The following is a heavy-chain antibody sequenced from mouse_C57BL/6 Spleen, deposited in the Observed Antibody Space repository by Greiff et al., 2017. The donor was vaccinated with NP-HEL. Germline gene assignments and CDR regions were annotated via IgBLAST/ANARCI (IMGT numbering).Heavy chain of an antibody. CDR3: ARGGSSWYFDV. CDR2: ISYDGSN. V-gene: IGHV3-6*01. D-gene: IGHD1-1*01. J-gene: IGHJ1*03. CDR1: GYSIPSGYY. Sequence: VQLQESGPGLVKPSQSLSLTCSVTGYSIPSGYYWNWIRQFPGNKLEWMGYISYDGSNNYNPSLKNRISITRDTSKNQFFLKWNSVTTEDTATCYCARGGSSWYFDVWGTGTTVTVSS.